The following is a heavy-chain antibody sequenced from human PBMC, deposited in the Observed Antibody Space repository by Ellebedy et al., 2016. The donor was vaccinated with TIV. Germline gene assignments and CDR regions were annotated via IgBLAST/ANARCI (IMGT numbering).Heavy chain of an antibody. J-gene: IGHJ4*02. Sequence: GESLKISCAVSGFTFSSYWMSWVRQAPGKGLEWVANIKQDGSEKYYVDSVKGRITISRDNAKNSLYLQMNSLRAEDTAVYYCAGRAYNWNDGSLFDYWGQGTLVTVSS. V-gene: IGHV3-7*03. CDR3: AGRAYNWNDGSLFDY. CDR1: GFTFSSYW. D-gene: IGHD1-1*01. CDR2: IKQDGSEK.